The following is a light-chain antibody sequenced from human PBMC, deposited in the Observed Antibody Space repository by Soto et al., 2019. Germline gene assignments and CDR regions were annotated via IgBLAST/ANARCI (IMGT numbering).Light chain of an antibody. V-gene: IGKV1-5*01. CDR2: DVS. Sequence: DIQMTQSPSTLSASVGDRVIITCRASLSPGPWLAWYQQKPGTAPVLLIYDVSRLESGVPARFSGRGSGTEFTLTISSLQPDDFATYYFQQYFSYPLTFGGGTKVDIK. CDR1: LSPGPW. J-gene: IGKJ4*01. CDR3: QQYFSYPLT.